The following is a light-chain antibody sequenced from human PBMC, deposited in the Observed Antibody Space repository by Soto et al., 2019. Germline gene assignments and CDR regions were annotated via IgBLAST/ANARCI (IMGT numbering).Light chain of an antibody. CDR3: ATWDGSLPAEV. CDR1: SSNIGNNY. CDR2: DNN. Sequence: QSVLTQPPSVSAAPGQKFTISCSGSSSNIGNNYVSWYQQLPGTAPKLLIYDNNKRPSGIPDRFSGSKSGTSGTLDITGLQTGDEADYYCATWDGSLPAEVFGGGTKLTVL. V-gene: IGLV1-51*01. J-gene: IGLJ2*01.